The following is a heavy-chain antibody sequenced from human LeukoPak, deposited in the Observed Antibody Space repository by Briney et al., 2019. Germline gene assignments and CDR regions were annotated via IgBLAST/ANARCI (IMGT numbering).Heavy chain of an antibody. CDR1: GGPLSVDY. CDR3: VRVADESDIDY. V-gene: IGHV4-59*01. CDR2: FKHDGST. D-gene: IGHD2-21*02. Sequence: PSETLSLTCTVSGGPLSVDYWGWLRQPPGRGLEWIGYFKHDGSTGYTPSLESRATISVDKSRNQISLTVVSVTAADTAVYYCVRVADESDIDYWGQGTLVTVSS. J-gene: IGHJ4*02.